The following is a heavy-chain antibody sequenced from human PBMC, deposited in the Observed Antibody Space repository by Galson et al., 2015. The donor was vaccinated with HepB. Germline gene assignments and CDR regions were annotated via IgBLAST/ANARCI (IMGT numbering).Heavy chain of an antibody. CDR1: GFTFDDYT. J-gene: IGHJ4*02. D-gene: IGHD3-16*01. Sequence: SLRLSCAASGFTFDDYTMHWVRQVPGSGLEWVSLISWDGDTTDYADSVKGRFTISRDNTKNSLYLQMNGLRPEDSALYYCAKDKDSDYILDSWGQGTLVTVSS. CDR3: AKDKDSDYILDS. CDR2: ISWDGDTT. V-gene: IGHV3-43*01.